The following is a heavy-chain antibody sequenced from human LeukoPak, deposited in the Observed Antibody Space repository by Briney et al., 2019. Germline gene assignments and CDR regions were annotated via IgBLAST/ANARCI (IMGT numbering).Heavy chain of an antibody. V-gene: IGHV1-2*02. Sequence: GASVKVSCKASGFTFTDYYMRWVRQAPGQGLEWMGWINPNSGGTNYAQKFQGTVTMTRDTSISTAYMELSRLRSDDTAVYYCARDGHLSYQSIWMFPDYWGQGTRVTVSS. CDR3: ARDGHLSYQSIWMFPDY. J-gene: IGHJ4*02. D-gene: IGHD1-1*01. CDR2: INPNSGGT. CDR1: GFTFTDYY.